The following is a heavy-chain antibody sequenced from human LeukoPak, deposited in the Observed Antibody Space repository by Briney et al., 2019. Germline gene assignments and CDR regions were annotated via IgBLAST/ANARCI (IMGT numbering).Heavy chain of an antibody. CDR1: AFSFSGDS. J-gene: IGHJ4*02. D-gene: IGHD3-22*01. CDR3: TSRGINYYDSGGFTY. V-gene: IGHV3-21*01. Sequence: GGSLRLSCTAVAFSFSGDSMNWVRQAPGKGLEWVSSISSSSTYIYYADSVKGRFTISRDNAKNSLYLQMNSLRAEDTAVYYCTSRGINYYDSGGFTYWGQGTLVTVSS. CDR2: ISSSSTYI.